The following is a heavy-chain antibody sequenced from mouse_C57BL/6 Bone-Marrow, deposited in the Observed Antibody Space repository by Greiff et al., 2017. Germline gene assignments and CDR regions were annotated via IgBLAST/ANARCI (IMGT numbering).Heavy chain of an antibody. Sequence: ESGTVLARPGASVKMSCKTSGYTFTSYWMHWVKQRPGRGLEWIGRIDPNSGGTKYNEKFKSKATLTVDKPSSTAYMQLSSLTSEDSAVYYCARWVYWGQGTTLTVSS. CDR2: IDPNSGGT. J-gene: IGHJ2*01. CDR3: ARWVY. CDR1: GYTFTSYW. V-gene: IGHV1-72*01.